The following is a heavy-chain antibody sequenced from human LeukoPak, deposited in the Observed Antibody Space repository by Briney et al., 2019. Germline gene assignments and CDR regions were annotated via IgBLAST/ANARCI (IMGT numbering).Heavy chain of an antibody. J-gene: IGHJ4*02. V-gene: IGHV3-23*01. CDR2: IIGSSGST. D-gene: IGHD5-12*01. Sequence: GGSLRLSCVASGFSFDNFAMNWVRQAPGKGLEWVSLIIGSSGSTLYADSVKGRFTISRDKSKNTLYLQMNSLRAEDTAVHYCAKGAYDYIEIAYFDYWGQGSLVTVSS. CDR3: AKGAYDYIEIAYFDY. CDR1: GFSFDNFA.